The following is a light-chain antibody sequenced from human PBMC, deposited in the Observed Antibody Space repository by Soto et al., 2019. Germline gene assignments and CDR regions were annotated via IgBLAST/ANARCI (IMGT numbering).Light chain of an antibody. CDR3: QQYHTWPIT. J-gene: IGKJ4*01. Sequence: EIVLTQAPGTLSSSAGERVSLSCRASQTVRSTYLAWYQQKAGQAPRLLIYGASSRATGIPDRFSGSGSGTDFTLTISRLEPEDSAVYYCQQYHTWPITFGGGTKVDIK. V-gene: IGKV3-20*01. CDR1: QTVRSTY. CDR2: GAS.